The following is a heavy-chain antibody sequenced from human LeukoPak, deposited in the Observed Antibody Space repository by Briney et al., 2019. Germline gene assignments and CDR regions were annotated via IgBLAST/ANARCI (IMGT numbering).Heavy chain of an antibody. J-gene: IGHJ4*02. CDR2: IRQDGSEM. CDR1: GFTLISYW. CDR3: ARLGPGMNFFYFDY. D-gene: IGHD3-10*01. Sequence: GGSLRLSCAASGFTLISYWMAWVRQAPGKGLEWVANIRQDGSEMFFVDSMNGRLTISRDNAKNSLYLHINSLRSEDTAVYYCARLGPGMNFFYFDYWGQGTLVTVSS. V-gene: IGHV3-7*01.